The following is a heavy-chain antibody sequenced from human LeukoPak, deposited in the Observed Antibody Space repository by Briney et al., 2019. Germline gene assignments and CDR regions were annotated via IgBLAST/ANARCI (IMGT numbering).Heavy chain of an antibody. CDR2: INHSGST. CDR3: ARYLTGYGYFDY. V-gene: IGHV4-34*01. J-gene: IGHJ4*02. D-gene: IGHD2-15*01. CDR1: GGSFSGYY. Sequence: SETLSLTCAVYGGSFSGYYWSWIRQPPGKGLEWIGEINHSGSTNYNPSLKSRVTISVDTSKNQFSLKLSSVTAADTAVYYCARYLTGYGYFDYWGQGTLVTVSS.